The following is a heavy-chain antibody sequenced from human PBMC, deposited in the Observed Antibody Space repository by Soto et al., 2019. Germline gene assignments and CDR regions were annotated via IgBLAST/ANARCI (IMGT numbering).Heavy chain of an antibody. CDR3: ARLSGDHSAFFSYGLEA. J-gene: IGHJ6*02. V-gene: IGHV3-74*01. CDR2: INSDGTIS. D-gene: IGHD2-21*01. CDR1: GFTFDTYW. Sequence: GGSLRLSCAASGFTFDTYWMNWVRQAPGKGPEWLSGINSDGTISSYADSVKGRFTISRDNARNTLSLQMNSLRADDTAVYYCARLSGDHSAFFSYGLEAWGPGTTVTVS.